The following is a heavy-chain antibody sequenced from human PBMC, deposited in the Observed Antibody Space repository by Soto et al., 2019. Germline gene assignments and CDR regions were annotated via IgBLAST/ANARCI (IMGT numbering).Heavy chain of an antibody. Sequence: SETLSLTCSFSGYSISNSRFYWAWIRQPPGEGLEWIGSIYHTGNAYYNPSLKSRVTISVDTSKNQFSPKLTSVTAADAALYYCARDFFDSSDYTTNWFDPWGQGTLVTVSS. CDR2: IYHTGNA. V-gene: IGHV4-39*01. J-gene: IGHJ5*02. CDR1: GYSISNSRFY. CDR3: ARDFFDSSDYTTNWFDP. D-gene: IGHD3-22*01.